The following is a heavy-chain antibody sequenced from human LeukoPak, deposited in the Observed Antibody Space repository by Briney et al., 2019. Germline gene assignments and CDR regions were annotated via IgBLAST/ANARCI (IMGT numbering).Heavy chain of an antibody. D-gene: IGHD2-2*01. J-gene: IGHJ2*01. V-gene: IGHV3-53*01. CDR3: ARDQGYCSSTSCYALYWYFDL. CDR1: GFTVSSNY. Sequence: GGSLRLSCAASGFTVSSNYMSWVRQAPGKGLEWVSLIYSGSITYYADSVKGRFTISRDNSKNTLYLQMNSLRAEDTAFYYCARDQGYCSSTSCYALYWYFDLWGRGTLVTVSS. CDR2: IYSGSIT.